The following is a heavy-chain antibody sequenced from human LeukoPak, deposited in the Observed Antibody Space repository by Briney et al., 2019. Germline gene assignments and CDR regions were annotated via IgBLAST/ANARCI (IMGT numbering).Heavy chain of an antibody. CDR1: GFTFSSYV. D-gene: IGHD3-22*01. J-gene: IGHJ5*02. Sequence: GGSLRLSCAASGFTFSSYVMHWVRQAPGKGLEWVAVISYDGSNKYYADSVKGRFTISRDNSKNTLYLQMNSLRAEDTAVYYCAKGDFIYYDTPLDPWGQGTLVTVSS. CDR3: AKGDFIYYDTPLDP. V-gene: IGHV3-30*18. CDR2: ISYDGSNK.